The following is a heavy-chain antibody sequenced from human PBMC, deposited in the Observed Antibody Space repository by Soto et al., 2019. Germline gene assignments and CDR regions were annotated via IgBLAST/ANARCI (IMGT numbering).Heavy chain of an antibody. CDR1: GYSFTSYW. CDR2: IYPGDSDT. D-gene: IGHD3-3*01. CDR3: ARHGASMYYDFWSGYYYFDY. J-gene: IGHJ4*02. Sequence: GESLKISCKGSGYSFTSYWIGWVRQMPGKGLEWMGIIYPGDSDTRYSPSFQGQFTISADKSISTAYVQWSSLKASDTAMYYGARHGASMYYDFWSGYYYFDYWGQGTLVTVSS. V-gene: IGHV5-51*01.